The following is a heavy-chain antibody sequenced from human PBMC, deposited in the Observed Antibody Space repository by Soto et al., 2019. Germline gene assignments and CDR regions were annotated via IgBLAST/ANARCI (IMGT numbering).Heavy chain of an antibody. V-gene: IGHV3-23*01. Sequence: GGSLRLSCAASGFTFSSYAMSWVRQAPGKGLEWVSAISGSGGSTYYADSVKGRFTISRDNSKNTLYLQMNSLRAEDTAVYYCAKDSYREVSGWYTNGMDVWGQGTTVTVSS. J-gene: IGHJ6*02. D-gene: IGHD6-13*01. CDR2: ISGSGGST. CDR3: AKDSYREVSGWYTNGMDV. CDR1: GFTFSSYA.